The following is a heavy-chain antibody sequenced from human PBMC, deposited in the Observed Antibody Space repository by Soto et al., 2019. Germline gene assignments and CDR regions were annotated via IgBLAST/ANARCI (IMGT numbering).Heavy chain of an antibody. J-gene: IGHJ4*02. CDR2: IYYSGST. D-gene: IGHD3-22*01. CDR1: GGSISSGGYY. Sequence: SETLSLTCTVSGGSISSGGYYWSWIRQHPGKGLEWIGYIYYSGSTYYNPSLKSRVTISVDTSKNQFSLKLSSVTAADTAVYYCARGPLRSGSDSSYPLDYWGQGTLVTVSS. CDR3: ARGPLRSGSDSSYPLDY. V-gene: IGHV4-31*03.